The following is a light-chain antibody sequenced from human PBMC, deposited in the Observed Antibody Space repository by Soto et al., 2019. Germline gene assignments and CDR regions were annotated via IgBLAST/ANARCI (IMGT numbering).Light chain of an antibody. CDR1: QSISNY. J-gene: IGKJ1*01. CDR3: QHYNSYSEA. CDR2: KAS. V-gene: IGKV1-5*03. Sequence: DIQMTQSPSSPSASVEDRVIITCRASQSISNYLNWYQQKPGKAPKLLIYKASTLKSGVPSRFSGSGSGTEFTLTISSLQPDDFATYYCQHYNSYSEAFGQGTKVDIK.